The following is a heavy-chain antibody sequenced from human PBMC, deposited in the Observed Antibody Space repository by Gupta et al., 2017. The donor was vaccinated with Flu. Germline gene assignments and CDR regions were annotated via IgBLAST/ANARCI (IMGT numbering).Heavy chain of an antibody. CDR2: IRSNGGEI. CDR3: AKGAHDSKYRWFDS. V-gene: IGHV3-7*01. CDR1: SHYW. D-gene: IGHD4-4*01. Sequence: SHYWMSWVRQAPGKGLEWVANIRSNGGEIDEVDSVKGRFTISKDSASNSLYLQMDSLRVEDTAIYYCAKGAHDSKYRWFDSWGQGTLVSVSS. J-gene: IGHJ5*01.